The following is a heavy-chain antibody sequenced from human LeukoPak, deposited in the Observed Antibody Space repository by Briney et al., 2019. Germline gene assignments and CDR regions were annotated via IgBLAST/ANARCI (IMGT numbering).Heavy chain of an antibody. J-gene: IGHJ5*02. CDR3: ARDNSVGDIAWWFDP. Sequence: ASVKVSCKASGYSLTSHYMHWVRQAPGQGLEWMGLINPSGSSTLYAQKFQGRVTMTRDMSTTTDYMELSSLRSEDTAVYYCARDNSVGDIAWWFDPWGQGTLVTVSS. CDR1: GYSLTSHY. D-gene: IGHD3-16*02. V-gene: IGHV1-46*01. CDR2: INPSGSST.